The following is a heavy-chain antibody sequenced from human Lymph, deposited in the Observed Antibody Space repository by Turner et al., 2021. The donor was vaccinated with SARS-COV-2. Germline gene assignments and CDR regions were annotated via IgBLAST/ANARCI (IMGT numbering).Heavy chain of an antibody. J-gene: IGHJ4*02. CDR1: GGSISSGGYY. Sequence: QVHLQESGPGLVKPSQTLSLTCTVSGGSISSGGYYWSWDRQHQGKGLEWIGYIYYSGSTYYNPSLKSRVTISVDTSKNQFSLKLSSVTAADTAVYYCARDYGGNSNYFGYWGQGTLVTVSS. CDR2: IYYSGST. V-gene: IGHV4-31*03. CDR3: ARDYGGNSNYFGY. D-gene: IGHD4-17*01.